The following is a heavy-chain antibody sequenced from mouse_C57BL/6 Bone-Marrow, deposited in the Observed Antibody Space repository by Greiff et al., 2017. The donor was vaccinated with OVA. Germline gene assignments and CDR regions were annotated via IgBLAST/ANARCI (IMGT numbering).Heavy chain of an antibody. CDR3: VRQDYYGSGYFDV. CDR2: IRSKSNNYAT. J-gene: IGHJ1*03. D-gene: IGHD1-1*01. CDR1: GFSFNTYA. Sequence: EVKLVESGGGLVQPKGSLKLSCAASGFSFNTYAMNWVRQAPGKGLEWVARIRSKSNNYATYYADSVKDRFTISRDDSESMLYLQMNNLKTEDTAMYYCVRQDYYGSGYFDVWGTGTTVTVSS. V-gene: IGHV10-1*01.